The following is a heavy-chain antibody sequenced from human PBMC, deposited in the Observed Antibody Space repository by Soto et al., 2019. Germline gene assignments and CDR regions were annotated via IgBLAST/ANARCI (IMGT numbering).Heavy chain of an antibody. CDR1: GFTFSAYG. CDR2: ISYDGSNK. V-gene: IGHV3-30*18. D-gene: IGHD3-10*01. Sequence: QVQLVESGGGVVQPGRSLRLSCAGSGFTFSAYGMDWVRQAPGKGLEWVAVISYDGSNKYYADSVKGRFIISRDNSKNTLYLQMNSLRAEDTAVYYCAKDRMGAGVRGYFDYWGQGTLVTVSS. CDR3: AKDRMGAGVRGYFDY. J-gene: IGHJ4*02.